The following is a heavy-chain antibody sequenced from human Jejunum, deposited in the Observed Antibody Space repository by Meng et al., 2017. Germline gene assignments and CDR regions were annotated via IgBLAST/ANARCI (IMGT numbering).Heavy chain of an antibody. CDR2: ISGSSGDT. D-gene: IGHD3-22*01. CDR3: AREYYYDSSYPFDI. CDR1: GFTFRSYA. Sequence: GESLKISCVASGFTFRSYAMSWVRQAPGKGLEWVSTISGSSGDTYYADSMKGRFPISRDNSKNTLYLQMNSLRAEDTAVYYCAREYYYDSSYPFDIWGQGTMVTVSS. J-gene: IGHJ3*02. V-gene: IGHV3-23*01.